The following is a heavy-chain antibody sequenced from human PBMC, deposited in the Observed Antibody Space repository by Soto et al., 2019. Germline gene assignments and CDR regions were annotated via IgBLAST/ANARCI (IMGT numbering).Heavy chain of an antibody. CDR3: ARGGYDSSGDI. Sequence: PSETLSLTCTVSGGSISSYYWSWIRQPPGKGLEWIGYIYYSGSTNYNPSLKSRVTISVDTSKNQFSLKLSSVTAADTAVYYCARGGYDSSGDIWGQGTMVTVSS. D-gene: IGHD3-22*01. CDR2: IYYSGST. J-gene: IGHJ3*02. CDR1: GGSISSYY. V-gene: IGHV4-59*01.